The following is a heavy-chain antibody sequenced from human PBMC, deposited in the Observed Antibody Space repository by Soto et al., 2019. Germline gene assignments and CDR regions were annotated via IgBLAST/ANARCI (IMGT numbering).Heavy chain of an antibody. D-gene: IGHD2-2*01. V-gene: IGHV3-7*01. CDR3: ASLVVPAATLDY. J-gene: IGHJ4*02. Sequence: EVQLVESGGGLVQPGGPRGPPFPASGFTFIANWRAWSRKAQGRGLEWGANIKQDGSEKYYVDSVKGRFTISRDNAKNSLYLQMNSLRAEDTAVYYCASLVVPAATLDYWGQGTLVTVSS. CDR1: GFTFIANW. CDR2: IKQDGSEK.